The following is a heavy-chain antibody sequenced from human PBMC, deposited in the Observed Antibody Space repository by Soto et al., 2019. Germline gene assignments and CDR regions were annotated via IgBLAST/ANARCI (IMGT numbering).Heavy chain of an antibody. Sequence: GGSLRLSCAASGFTFSSYSINWVRQAPGKGLEWVSSISSSSSYIYYADSVKGRFTISRDNAKNSLYLQMNSLRAEDTAVYYCARVAPDYYGSGSYHDYWGQGTLVTVSS. D-gene: IGHD3-10*01. CDR1: GFTFSSYS. J-gene: IGHJ4*02. V-gene: IGHV3-21*01. CDR3: ARVAPDYYGSGSYHDY. CDR2: ISSSSSYI.